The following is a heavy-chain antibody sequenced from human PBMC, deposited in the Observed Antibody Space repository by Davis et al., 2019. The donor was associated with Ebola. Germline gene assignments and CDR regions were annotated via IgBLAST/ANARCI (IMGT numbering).Heavy chain of an antibody. CDR3: TRDLVVVNGRTNDY. CDR1: GFTFSGSA. D-gene: IGHD2-21*01. J-gene: IGHJ4*02. V-gene: IGHV3-73*01. CDR2: IRSKANSYAT. Sequence: GESLKISCAASGFTFSGSAMHWVRQASGKGLEWVGRIRSKANSYATVYAASVKGRFTISRDDSKNTAYLQMNSLKTEDTAVYYCTRDLVVVNGRTNDYWGQGTLVTVSS.